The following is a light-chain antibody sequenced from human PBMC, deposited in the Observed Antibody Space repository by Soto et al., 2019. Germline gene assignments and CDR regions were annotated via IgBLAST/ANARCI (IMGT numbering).Light chain of an antibody. Sequence: QSVLTQPASVSGSPGQSITISCTGTDSDVGAYNYVSWYQQHPGQAPKLLIRNVSNRPSGVSDRFSGSKSGSTASLTISGLQGKDEADYFCSSYTISSTLLFGGGTKLTVL. V-gene: IGLV2-14*03. CDR2: NVS. J-gene: IGLJ2*01. CDR3: SSYTISSTLL. CDR1: DSDVGAYNY.